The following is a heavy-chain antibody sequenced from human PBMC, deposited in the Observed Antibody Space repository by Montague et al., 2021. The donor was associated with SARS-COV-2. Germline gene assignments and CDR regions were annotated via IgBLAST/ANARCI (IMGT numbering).Heavy chain of an antibody. D-gene: IGHD4-23*01. CDR1: CGSISSSSYY. V-gene: IGHV4-39*01. CDR2: IYYSGST. Sequence: SETLSLTCTVSCGSISSSSYYWGWIRQPPGKGLEWIGSIYYSGSTYYNPSLKSRVTISVDTSKNQFSLKLSSVTAADTAVYYCARLVETYYYYYGMDVWGQGTTVTVSS. CDR3: ARLVETYYYYYGMDV. J-gene: IGHJ6*02.